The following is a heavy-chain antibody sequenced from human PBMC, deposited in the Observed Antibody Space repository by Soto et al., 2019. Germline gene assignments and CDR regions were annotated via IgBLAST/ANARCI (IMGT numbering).Heavy chain of an antibody. CDR2: ISAYNGNT. Sequence: ASVKVSCKASGYTFTSYGISWVRQAPGQGLEWMGWISAYNGNTNYAQKLQGRVTMTTDTSTSTAYMELRSLRSDDTAVYYCARDGILRYFELGTHNWFDPWGQGTLVTVSS. CDR1: GYTFTSYG. V-gene: IGHV1-18*01. D-gene: IGHD3-9*01. CDR3: ARDGILRYFELGTHNWFDP. J-gene: IGHJ5*02.